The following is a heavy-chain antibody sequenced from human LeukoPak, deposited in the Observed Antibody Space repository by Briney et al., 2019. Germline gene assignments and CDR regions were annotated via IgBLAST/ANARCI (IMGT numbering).Heavy chain of an antibody. V-gene: IGHV4-59*01. D-gene: IGHD4-11*01. Sequence: SETLSLTCTVSGGSISSYYWSWIRQPPGKGLEWIGYIYYSGSTNYNPSLKSRVTISVDTSKNQFSLKLSSVTAADTAVYYCARREYSNYVGGWFDPRGQGTLVTVSS. CDR3: ARREYSNYVGGWFDP. J-gene: IGHJ5*02. CDR1: GGSISSYY. CDR2: IYYSGST.